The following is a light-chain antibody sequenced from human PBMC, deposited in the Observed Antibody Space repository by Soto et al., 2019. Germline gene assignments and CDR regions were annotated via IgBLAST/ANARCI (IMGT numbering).Light chain of an antibody. CDR3: QQYYSYPRT. CDR2: AAS. CDR1: QGISSY. Sequence: AIRMTHSPSSLSASTGDRVTITCRASQGISSYLAWYQQKPGKAPKLLIYAASTLQSGVPSRFSGSGSGTDFTLTISCLQSEDFATYYCQQYYSYPRTFGGGTKVDIK. V-gene: IGKV1-8*01. J-gene: IGKJ4*01.